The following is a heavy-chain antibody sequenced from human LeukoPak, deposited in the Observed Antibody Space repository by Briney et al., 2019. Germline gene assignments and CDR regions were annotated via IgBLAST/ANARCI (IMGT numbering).Heavy chain of an antibody. J-gene: IGHJ5*02. CDR1: GGSISSYY. CDR3: ARDIPRYCSSTSCSIEGGGHNWFDP. Sequence: SETLSLTCTVSGGSISSYYWSWIRQPPGKGLEWIGDIFYSGSTNYNPSLRSRVTISVDTSKNQFSLKLSSVTAADTAVYYCARDIPRYCSSTSCSIEGGGHNWFDPWGQGTLVTVSS. D-gene: IGHD2-2*01. V-gene: IGHV4-59*01. CDR2: IFYSGST.